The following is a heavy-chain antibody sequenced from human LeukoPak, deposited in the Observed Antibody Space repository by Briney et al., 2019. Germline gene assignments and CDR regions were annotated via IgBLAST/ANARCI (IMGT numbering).Heavy chain of an antibody. D-gene: IGHD1-26*01. V-gene: IGHV1-18*01. J-gene: IGHJ4*02. CDR1: GYTFTSYS. Sequence: ASVKVSCKASGYTFTSYSFSWVRQAPGQGLEWLGWISAYNGNTNYAQKIQGRVTMTTDTSTSITYMELRSLKSDDTAVYYCARVVTGSYYIDYWGQGTLVTVSS. CDR2: ISAYNGNT. CDR3: ARVVTGSYYIDY.